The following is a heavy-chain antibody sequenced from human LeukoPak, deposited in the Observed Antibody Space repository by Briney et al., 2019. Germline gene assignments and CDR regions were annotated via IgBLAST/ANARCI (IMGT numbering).Heavy chain of an antibody. J-gene: IGHJ3*02. Sequence: PSETLSLTCSVSGGSISSSSYYGGWIRQPPGKGLEWIGSIYYSGRTYYNPSLKSRVTISVDTSKSQFSLKLSSVTAADTAVYYCARHNKAFDIWGQGTMVTVSS. CDR3: ARHNKAFDI. CDR2: IYYSGRT. D-gene: IGHD2/OR15-2a*01. CDR1: GGSISSSSYY. V-gene: IGHV4-39*01.